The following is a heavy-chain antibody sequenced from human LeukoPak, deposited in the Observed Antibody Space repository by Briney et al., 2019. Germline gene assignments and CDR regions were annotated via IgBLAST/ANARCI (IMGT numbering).Heavy chain of an antibody. J-gene: IGHJ4*02. D-gene: IGHD2-15*01. CDR3: ARGAVVVAATLFDY. CDR1: IVCFRVYY. CDR2: INHSGST. Sequence: PSETLSLTCALYIVCFRVYYWGGIRQPPGKGLEWIGEINHSGSTNYNPSLKSRVTIPVDTSKNQFSLQLSSVTAADTAVYYCARGAVVVAATLFDYWGQGTLVTVSS. V-gene: IGHV4-34*01.